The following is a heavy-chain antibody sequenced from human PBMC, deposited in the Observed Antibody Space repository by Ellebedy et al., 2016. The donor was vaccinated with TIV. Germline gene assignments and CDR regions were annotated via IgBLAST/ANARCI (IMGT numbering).Heavy chain of an antibody. J-gene: IGHJ4*02. CDR3: ARGIFGSGSYPFDY. CDR1: GFTFSSYS. D-gene: IGHD1-26*01. CDR2: ISSSSSYI. V-gene: IGHV3-21*01. Sequence: PGGSLRLSCAASGFTFSSYSMNWVRQAPGKGLEWVSSISSSSSYIYYAESVKGRFTISRDNAKNSLYLQMNSLRAEDTAVYYCARGIFGSGSYPFDYWGQGTLVTVSS.